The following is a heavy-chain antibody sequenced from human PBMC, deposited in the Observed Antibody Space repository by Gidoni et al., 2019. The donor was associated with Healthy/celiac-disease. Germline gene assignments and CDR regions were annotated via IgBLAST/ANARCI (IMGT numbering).Heavy chain of an antibody. Sequence: QGQLQQWGAGRVKPSETLSITGAGEGGSCSGYDGSWIRQPPGKGLEWIGEINHSGGTNYNPSLQSRVTISVDTSKYQFSLKLSSVTAADTAVYYCARIGIDYSTFPRRYYYSYGMDVWGQGTTVTVSS. V-gene: IGHV4-34*01. CDR1: GGSCSGYD. D-gene: IGHD4-4*01. J-gene: IGHJ6*02. CDR3: ARIGIDYSTFPRRYYYSYGMDV. CDR2: INHSGGT.